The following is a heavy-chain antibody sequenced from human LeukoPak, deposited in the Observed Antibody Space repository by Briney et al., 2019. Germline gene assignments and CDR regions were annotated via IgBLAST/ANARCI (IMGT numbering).Heavy chain of an antibody. D-gene: IGHD4-23*01. Sequence: ASVKVSCKASGYTFTGYYMHWVRQAPGQGLEWMGWINPNSGGTNYAQKFQGRVTMTRDTSISTAYMELSRLRSDDTAVYYCARSLAVVTPKGHFQHWGQGTLVTVPS. CDR1: GYTFTGYY. V-gene: IGHV1-2*02. CDR2: INPNSGGT. CDR3: ARSLAVVTPKGHFQH. J-gene: IGHJ1*01.